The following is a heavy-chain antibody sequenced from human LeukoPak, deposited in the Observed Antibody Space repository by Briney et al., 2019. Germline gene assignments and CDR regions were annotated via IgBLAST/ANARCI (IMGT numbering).Heavy chain of an antibody. CDR1: VFTFCTYT. J-gene: IGHJ4*02. CDR2: ISTGSSYI. V-gene: IGHV3-21*01. Sequence: GGSLRLSCAAAVFTFCTYTMNWVRQAPGKGLEWVSSISTGSSYIYYADSVKGRFTISRDNAKNSLFLQMNSLRDEDTAVHYCARVPLYDRSGYYFDYWGVGTLVTVSS. CDR3: ARVPLYDRSGYYFDY. D-gene: IGHD3-22*01.